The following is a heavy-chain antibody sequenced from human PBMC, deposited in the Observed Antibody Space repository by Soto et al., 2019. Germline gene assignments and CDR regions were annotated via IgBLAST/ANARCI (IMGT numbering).Heavy chain of an antibody. J-gene: IGHJ6*02. CDR3: ARDYVVVTATGPYYYYYYGMDV. CDR1: GFTFSSYA. CDR2: ISYDGSNK. V-gene: IGHV3-30-3*01. Sequence: QVQLVESGGGVVQPGRSLRLSCAASGFTFSSYAMHWVRQAPGKGLEWVAVISYDGSNKYYADSVKGRFTISRDNSKKTLYLQMNSLRAEDTAVYYCARDYVVVTATGPYYYYYYGMDVWGQGTTVTVSS. D-gene: IGHD2-21*02.